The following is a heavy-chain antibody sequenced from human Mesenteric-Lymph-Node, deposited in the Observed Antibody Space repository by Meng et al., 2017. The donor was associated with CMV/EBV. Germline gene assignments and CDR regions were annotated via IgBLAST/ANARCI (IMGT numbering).Heavy chain of an antibody. CDR2: LYPGGSI. V-gene: IGHV3-23*01. CDR3: VKDRGVAYYEILTGYSFFDY. D-gene: IGHD3-9*01. CDR1: EFTFSIYA. J-gene: IGHJ4*02. Sequence: GESLKISCAASEFTFSIYAMNWVRQAPGKGLEWVSTLYPGGSIYYADSVKGRFTISRDNSKSTLYLQMNSLRAEDTAVYYCVKDRGVAYYEILTGYSFFDYWGQGTLVTVSS.